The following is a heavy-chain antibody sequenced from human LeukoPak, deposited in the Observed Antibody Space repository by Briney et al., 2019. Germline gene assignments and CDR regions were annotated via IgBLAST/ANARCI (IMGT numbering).Heavy chain of an antibody. CDR1: GYTFTSYY. V-gene: IGHV1-46*01. J-gene: IGHJ4*02. D-gene: IGHD3-10*01. Sequence: ASVKVSCKASGYTFTSYYMHWVRQAPGQGLEWMGIINPSGGSTSYAQKFQGRVTMTRDTSTSTVYMELSSPRSEDTAVYYCARDFSGSIVVSSNPLDYWGQGTLVTVSS. CDR2: INPSGGST. CDR3: ARDFSGSIVVSSNPLDY.